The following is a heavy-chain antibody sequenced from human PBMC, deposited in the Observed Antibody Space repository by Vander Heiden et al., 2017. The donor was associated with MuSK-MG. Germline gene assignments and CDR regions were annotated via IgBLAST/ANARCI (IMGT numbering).Heavy chain of an antibody. V-gene: IGHV3-23*01. D-gene: IGHD5-18*01. CDR1: GFPFSSYA. Sequence: EVQLLESGGGLVQRGGSLRLSCAASGFPFSSYAMSWVRQAPGKGLEWVSAISGSGGSTYYADSVKGRFTISRDNSKNTLYLQMNSLRAEDTAVYYCAKDPWIQLWLLGPVWDYWGQGTLVTVSS. J-gene: IGHJ4*02. CDR3: AKDPWIQLWLLGPVWDY. CDR2: ISGSGGST.